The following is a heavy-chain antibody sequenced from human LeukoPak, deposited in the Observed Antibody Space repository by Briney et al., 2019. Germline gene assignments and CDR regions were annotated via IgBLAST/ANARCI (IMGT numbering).Heavy chain of an antibody. J-gene: IGHJ4*02. Sequence: GGSLRLSCAATGFTYSYDSMNWVRQAPGKGLEWVSSISSSSSYIYYADSVKGRFTISRDNAKNSLYLQMNSLRAEDTAVYYCASPGYGGFFGYGGQGTLVTVSS. D-gene: IGHD4-23*01. CDR1: GFTYSYDS. CDR2: ISSSSSYI. V-gene: IGHV3-21*01. CDR3: ASPGYGGFFGY.